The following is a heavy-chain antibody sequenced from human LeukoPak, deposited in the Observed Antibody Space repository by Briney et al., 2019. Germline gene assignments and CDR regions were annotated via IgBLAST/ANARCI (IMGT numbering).Heavy chain of an antibody. Sequence: SGTLSLTCTVSGGSISSYYWSWIRQPPGKGLEWIGYIYYSGNTNYNPSLKSRVTISVDTSKNQFSLKLSSVTAADTAVYYCARHSRIFGFSFDYWGQGTLVTVSS. CDR2: IYYSGNT. D-gene: IGHD3-3*01. CDR1: GGSISSYY. V-gene: IGHV4-59*08. J-gene: IGHJ4*02. CDR3: ARHSRIFGFSFDY.